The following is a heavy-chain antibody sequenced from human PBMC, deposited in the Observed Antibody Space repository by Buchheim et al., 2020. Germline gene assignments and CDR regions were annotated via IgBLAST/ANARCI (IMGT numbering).Heavy chain of an antibody. V-gene: IGHV3-7*01. J-gene: IGHJ4*02. D-gene: IGHD5-24*01. Sequence: EVQLVESGGGLVQPGGSLRLSCLASGFSFSGYWMSWVRQAPGKGLEWVANIKQDGSEGYYVDSVKGRFTISRDNAKKSLYLQIKSLRAEDTAIYYCARVQRWLQFSTIQYYFDFWGQGTL. CDR3: ARVQRWLQFSTIQYYFDF. CDR2: IKQDGSEG. CDR1: GFSFSGYW.